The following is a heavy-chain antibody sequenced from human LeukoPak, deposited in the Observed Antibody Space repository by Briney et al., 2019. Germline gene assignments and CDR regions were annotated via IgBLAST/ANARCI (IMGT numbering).Heavy chain of an antibody. CDR3: ARVRASTRYFDPYYFDY. CDR1: GFTFSSDW. J-gene: IGHJ4*02. Sequence: GGSLRLSCAASGFTFSSDWMSWVRQAPGKGLEWVSSISGSSSFMYFADSVKGRFTISRDNAKNSLYLQMNSLRAEDTAVYYCARVRASTRYFDPYYFDYWGQGTLVTVSS. V-gene: IGHV3-21*01. D-gene: IGHD3-9*01. CDR2: ISGSSSFM.